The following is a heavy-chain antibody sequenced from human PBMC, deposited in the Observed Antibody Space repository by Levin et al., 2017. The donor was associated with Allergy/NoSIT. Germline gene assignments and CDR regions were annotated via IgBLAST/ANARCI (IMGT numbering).Heavy chain of an antibody. CDR3: ARAPRSRITMVRVKVAGSYYFDY. V-gene: IGHV4-34*01. CDR2: INHSGST. D-gene: IGHD3-10*01. CDR1: GGSFSGYY. J-gene: IGHJ4*02. Sequence: SETLSLTCAVYGGSFSGYYWSWIRQPPGKGLEWIGEINHSGSTNYNPSLKSRVTISVDTSKNQFSLKLSSVTAADTAVYYCARAPRSRITMVRVKVAGSYYFDYWGQGTLVTVSS.